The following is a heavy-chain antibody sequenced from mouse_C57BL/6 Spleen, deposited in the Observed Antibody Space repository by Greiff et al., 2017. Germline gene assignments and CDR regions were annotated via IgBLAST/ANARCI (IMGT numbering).Heavy chain of an antibody. Sequence: EVQGVESGGGLVQPGGSMKLSCAASGFTFSDAWMDWVRQSPEKGLEWVAEIRNKANNLATYYAESVKGRFTISRDDSKSSVYLQMNSLRAEDTGIYYCTRNWDYFDYWGQGTTLTVSS. CDR3: TRNWDYFDY. J-gene: IGHJ2*01. CDR2: IRNKANNLAT. CDR1: GFTFSDAW. V-gene: IGHV6-6*01. D-gene: IGHD4-1*01.